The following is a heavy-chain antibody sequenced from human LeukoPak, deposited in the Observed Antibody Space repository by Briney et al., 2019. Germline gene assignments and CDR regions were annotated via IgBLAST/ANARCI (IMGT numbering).Heavy chain of an antibody. V-gene: IGHV3-11*04. CDR2: ISSSGSAI. D-gene: IGHD2-21*02. CDR3: ARDFKGDYYFDY. J-gene: IGHJ4*02. CDR1: GFTFSDYY. Sequence: GGPLRLSCAASGFTFSDYYMSWIRQAPGKGLEWVSYISSSGSAIYYADSVKGRFTISRDNAKNSLYLQMNSLRAEDTAVYYCARDFKGDYYFDYWGQGTLVTVSS.